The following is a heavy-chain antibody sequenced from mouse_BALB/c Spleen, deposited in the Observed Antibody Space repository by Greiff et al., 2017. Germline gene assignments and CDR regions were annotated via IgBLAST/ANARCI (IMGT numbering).Heavy chain of an antibody. D-gene: IGHD1-1*01. CDR2: IDPANGNT. CDR1: GFNIKDTY. CDR3: AYYYGSSYDYYAMDY. V-gene: IGHV14-3*02. J-gene: IGHJ4*01. Sequence: EVQLQESGAELVKPGASVKLSCTASGFNIKDTYMHWVKQRPEQGLEWIGRIDPANGNTKYDPTFQGKATITADTSSNTAYLQRSSLTSEDTAVYYCAYYYGSSYDYYAMDYWGQGTSVTVSS.